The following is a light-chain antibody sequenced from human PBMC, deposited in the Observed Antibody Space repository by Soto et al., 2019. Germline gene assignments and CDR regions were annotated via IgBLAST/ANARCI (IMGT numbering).Light chain of an antibody. CDR3: QHYDNLLLT. V-gene: IGKV1-33*01. CDR2: DAS. CDR1: QDINRY. Sequence: DIQRTQSPSSLSASVGDRVTITCQASQDINRYLNWYQQKPGKAPKLIIYDASKLEIGVPSRFSGGGSGTYFTLTVTSLQPEDIATYFCQHYDNLLLTFGGGTKV. J-gene: IGKJ4*01.